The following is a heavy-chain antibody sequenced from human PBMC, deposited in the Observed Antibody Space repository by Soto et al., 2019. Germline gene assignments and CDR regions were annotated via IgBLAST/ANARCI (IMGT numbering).Heavy chain of an antibody. CDR1: GFTFDDYG. CDR2: INWNGGST. J-gene: IGHJ6*02. V-gene: IGHV3-20*04. CDR3: ARGKGATSPDDSPSYYYGMDV. Sequence: GGSLRLSCAASGFTFDDYGMSWVRQAPGKGLEWVSGINWNGGSTGYADSVKGRFTISRDNAKNSLYLQMNSLRAEDTALYYCARGKGATSPDDSPSYYYGMDVWGQGTTVTVSS. D-gene: IGHD2-15*01.